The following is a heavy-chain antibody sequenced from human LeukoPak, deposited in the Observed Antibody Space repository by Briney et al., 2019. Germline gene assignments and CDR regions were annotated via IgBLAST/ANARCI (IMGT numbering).Heavy chain of an antibody. CDR2: IYYSGST. CDR3: ARARGIAATIED. CDR1: GGSISSYY. J-gene: IGHJ4*02. D-gene: IGHD6-13*01. Sequence: SETLSLTCTVSGGSISSYYWSWIRQPPGKGLGWIGYIYYSGSTNYNPSLKSRVTISVDTSKNRFSLKLSSVTAADTAVYYCARARGIAATIEDWGQGTLVTVSS. V-gene: IGHV4-59*01.